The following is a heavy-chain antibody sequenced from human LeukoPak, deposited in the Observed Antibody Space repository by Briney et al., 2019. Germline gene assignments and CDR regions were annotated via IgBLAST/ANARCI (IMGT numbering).Heavy chain of an antibody. CDR3: ARSLRASITGTTFDY. J-gene: IGHJ4*02. Sequence: GRSLRLSCAASGFTFSSYAMHWVRQAPGKGLEWVAVISYDGSNKYYADSVKGRFTISRDNSKNTLYLQMNSLRAEDTAVYYCARSLRASITGTTFDYWGQGTLVTVSS. CDR2: ISYDGSNK. V-gene: IGHV3-30-3*01. CDR1: GFTFSSYA. D-gene: IGHD1-7*01.